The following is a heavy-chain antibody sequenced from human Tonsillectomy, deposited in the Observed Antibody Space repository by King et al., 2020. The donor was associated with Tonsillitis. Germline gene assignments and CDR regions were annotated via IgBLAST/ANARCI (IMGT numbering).Heavy chain of an antibody. CDR3: ATTSGPGGTFDF. CDR1: GITFSSYW. CDR2: IKQDGSEK. Sequence: VQLVESGGGLVQPGGSLRLSCAASGITFSSYWMSWVRQTPGKGLEWVANIKQDGSEKYYVDSVKGRFTISRDNAKNSLYLHMNSLRAEDMAVYYCATTSGPGGTFDFWGQGPIVPVSS. V-gene: IGHV3-7*03. D-gene: IGHD3-16*01. J-gene: IGHJ3*01.